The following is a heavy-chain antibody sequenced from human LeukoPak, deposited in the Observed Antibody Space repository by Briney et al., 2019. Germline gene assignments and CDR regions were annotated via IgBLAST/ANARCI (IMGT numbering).Heavy chain of an antibody. CDR2: INNDGSST. Sequence: PGGSLRLSCAASGFTFSTHWMHWVRQAPGKGPVWVSRINNDGSSTSYADSVKGRFTISRDNAKNTLYLQMNSLRVEDTAVYYCVRSCSIRISCYGWFDPWGQGTLVTVSS. J-gene: IGHJ5*02. D-gene: IGHD2-2*01. V-gene: IGHV3-74*01. CDR3: VRSCSIRISCYGWFDP. CDR1: GFTFSTHW.